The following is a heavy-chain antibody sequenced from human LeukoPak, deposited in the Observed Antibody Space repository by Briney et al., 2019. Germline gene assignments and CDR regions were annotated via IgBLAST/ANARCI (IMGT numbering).Heavy chain of an antibody. CDR2: IYSDNT. CDR3: TRNSGWYGVS. D-gene: IGHD6-19*01. J-gene: IGHJ4*02. CDR1: GFTVSSNS. V-gene: IGHV3-53*01. Sequence: GGSLRLSCTVSGFTVSSNSMSWVRQAPGKGLEWVSFIYSDNTHYSDSVKGRFTISRDNSKNTLYLQMNSLRAEDTAVYYCTRNSGWYGVSWGQGTLVTVSS.